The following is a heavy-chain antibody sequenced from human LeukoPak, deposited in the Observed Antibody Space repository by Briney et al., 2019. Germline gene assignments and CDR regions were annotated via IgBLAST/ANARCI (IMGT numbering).Heavy chain of an antibody. Sequence: PGGSLRLSCAASGLFFSTNWMSWVRQAPGKGLEWVAPIKPDGRDKYYVDSVKGRFTMSRDNGKNSVYLQMNSLRAEDTAVYYCASWEASTNYWGQGTLVTVSS. CDR1: GLFFSTNW. V-gene: IGHV3-7*01. CDR2: IKPDGRDK. CDR3: ASWEASTNY. J-gene: IGHJ4*02. D-gene: IGHD1-26*01.